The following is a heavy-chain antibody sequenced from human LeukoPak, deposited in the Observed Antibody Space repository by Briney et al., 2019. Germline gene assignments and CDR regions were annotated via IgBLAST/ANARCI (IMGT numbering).Heavy chain of an antibody. V-gene: IGHV1-18*01. J-gene: IGHJ4*02. CDR3: ARDKRRGGGYSYGPDY. CDR2: ISGYNGNT. Sequence: ASVKVSCKASGDTFTNYGISWVRQAPGQGLEWLGWISGYNGNTNYAHKFQGRVTMTTDTSTSTAYMELRSLRSDDTAVYYCARDKRRGGGYSYGPDYWGQGTLVTVSS. D-gene: IGHD5-18*01. CDR1: GDTFTNYG.